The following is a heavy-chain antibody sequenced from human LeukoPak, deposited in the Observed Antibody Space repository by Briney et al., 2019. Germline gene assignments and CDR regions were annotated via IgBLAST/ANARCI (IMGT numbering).Heavy chain of an antibody. Sequence: SETLSLTCTVSGYSISSGYYWSWIRQPPGKGLEWIGYIYYSGSTNYNPSLKSRVTISVDTSKNQFSLKLSSVTAADTAVYYCARDKVGYSNWFDPWGQGTLVTVSS. J-gene: IGHJ5*02. CDR2: IYYSGST. CDR3: ARDKVGYSNWFDP. CDR1: GYSISSGYY. D-gene: IGHD5-24*01. V-gene: IGHV4-61*01.